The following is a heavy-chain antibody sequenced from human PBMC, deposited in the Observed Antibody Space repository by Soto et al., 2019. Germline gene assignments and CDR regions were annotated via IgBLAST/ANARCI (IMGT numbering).Heavy chain of an antibody. Sequence: PGESLKISCAASGFTFSSYAMSWVRQAPGKGLEWVSAISGSGGSTYYADSVKGRFTISRDNSKNTLYLQMNSLRAEDTAVYYCAKGNRITIFGVAPGFDYWGQGTLVTVSS. D-gene: IGHD3-3*01. V-gene: IGHV3-23*01. J-gene: IGHJ4*02. CDR2: ISGSGGST. CDR1: GFTFSSYA. CDR3: AKGNRITIFGVAPGFDY.